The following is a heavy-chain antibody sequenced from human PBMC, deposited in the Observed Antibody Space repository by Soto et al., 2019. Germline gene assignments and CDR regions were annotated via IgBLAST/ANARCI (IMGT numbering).Heavy chain of an antibody. CDR3: ARWGGRGYSYGLDY. CDR2: INHSGST. V-gene: IGHV4-34*01. D-gene: IGHD5-18*01. Sequence: SETLSLTCAVYGGSFSGYYWSWIRQPPGKGLEWIGEINHSGSTNYNPSLKSRVTISVDTSKNQFSLKLSSVTAADTAVYYCARWGGRGYSYGLDYCGQGTLVTVPS. CDR1: GGSFSGYY. J-gene: IGHJ4*02.